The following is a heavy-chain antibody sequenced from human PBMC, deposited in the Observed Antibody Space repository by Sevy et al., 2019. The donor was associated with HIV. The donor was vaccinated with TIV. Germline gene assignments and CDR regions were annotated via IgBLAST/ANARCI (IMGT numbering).Heavy chain of an antibody. CDR3: ARDSSRYFDWSYGMDV. CDR2: IYSGGST. V-gene: IGHV3-53*01. J-gene: IGHJ6*02. Sequence: GGSLRLSCAASGFTVSSNYMSWVRQAPGKGLEWVSVIYSGGSTYYADSVKGRFTISRDNSKNTLYLQMNSLRAEDTAVYDCARDSSRYFDWSYGMDVWGQGTTVTVSS. CDR1: GFTVSSNY. D-gene: IGHD3-9*01.